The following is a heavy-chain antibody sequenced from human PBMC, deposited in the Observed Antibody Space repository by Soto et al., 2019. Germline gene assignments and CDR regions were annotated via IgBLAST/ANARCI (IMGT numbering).Heavy chain of an antibody. V-gene: IGHV3-33*01. CDR2: IWFDGSKK. CDR3: ARDAGYSSSWSALIYYSYYGMDV. D-gene: IGHD6-13*01. Sequence: GGSLRLSCAASGFTFSGYGMHWVRQAPGKGLEWAAVIWFDGSKKQYADSVKGRFTISRDNSKNTMYLQMNSLRAEDTAVYFCARDAGYSSSWSALIYYSYYGMDVWGQGTTVTLSS. CDR1: GFTFSGYG. J-gene: IGHJ6*01.